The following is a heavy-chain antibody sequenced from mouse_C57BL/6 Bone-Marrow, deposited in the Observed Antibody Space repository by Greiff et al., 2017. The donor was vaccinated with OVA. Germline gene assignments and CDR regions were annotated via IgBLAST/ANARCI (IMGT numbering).Heavy chain of an antibody. CDR1: GFSFHTYS. V-gene: IGHV10-1*01. J-gene: IGHJ4*01. Sequence: EVQLVESGGGLVQPKGSLKLSCAASGFSFHTYSMPCVRPAPFQVFSWVARIRSKSNNYATYYADSVKDRFTISRDDSESMLYLQMNNLKTEDTAMYYCLCDYDYGYYYAMDYWGQGTSVTVSS. CDR3: LCDYDYGYYYAMDY. D-gene: IGHD2-4*01. CDR2: IRSKSNNYAT.